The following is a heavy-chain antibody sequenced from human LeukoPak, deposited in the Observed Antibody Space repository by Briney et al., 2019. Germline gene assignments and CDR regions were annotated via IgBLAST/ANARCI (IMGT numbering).Heavy chain of an antibody. CDR2: ISGSGGST. Sequence: GGFLRLSCAASGFTFSSYAMSWVRQAPGKGLEWVSAISGSGGSTYYADSVKGRFTISRDNSKNTLYLQMNSLRAEDTAVYYCAKDRLYYYDSSGYDADFDYWGQGTLVTVSS. D-gene: IGHD3-22*01. CDR1: GFTFSSYA. CDR3: AKDRLYYYDSSGYDADFDY. J-gene: IGHJ4*02. V-gene: IGHV3-23*01.